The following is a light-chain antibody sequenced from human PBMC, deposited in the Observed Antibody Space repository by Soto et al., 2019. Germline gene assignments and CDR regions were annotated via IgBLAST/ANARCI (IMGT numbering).Light chain of an antibody. V-gene: IGKV3-20*01. Sequence: EIVLTQSPGTLPLSPGERATLSCRASLSVASNYLAWYQQKPGQAPRLLIYAASGRATGIPDRFSGSGSGTDFTLTISSLEPEDFEVYYCQQYGSAPWTFGQGTKVEIK. J-gene: IGKJ1*01. CDR1: LSVASNY. CDR2: AAS. CDR3: QQYGSAPWT.